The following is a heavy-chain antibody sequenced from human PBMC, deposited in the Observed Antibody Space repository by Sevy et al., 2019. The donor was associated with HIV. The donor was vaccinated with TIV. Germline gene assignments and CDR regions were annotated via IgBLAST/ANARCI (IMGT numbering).Heavy chain of an antibody. V-gene: IGHV4-34*01. J-gene: IGHJ4*02. CDR2: INHIGST. CDR3: ARGQWELYY. CDR1: GGSFSGFY. D-gene: IGHD3-3*01. Sequence: SETLSLTCAVYGGSFSGFYWTWIRQPPGKGLEWIGEINHIGSTTYNPSLKSRVTISVDTSKNQFSLKLSSVTAADTAVYYCARGQWELYYWVQGIQVTVSS.